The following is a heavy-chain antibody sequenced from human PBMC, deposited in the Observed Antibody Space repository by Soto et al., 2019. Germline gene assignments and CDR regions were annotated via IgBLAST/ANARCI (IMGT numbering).Heavy chain of an antibody. CDR2: ISAYNNYT. V-gene: IGHV1-18*04. D-gene: IGHD2-8*01. CDR3: ARRLCTTSSCTSQLGMDV. J-gene: IGHJ6*02. Sequence: ASVKVSCKASGYTFTNCQFTWVRQAPGQGLEWMGWISAYNNYTKYAENFQDRFTMTTDPSTTTAYMDLRSLRSDDTAVYYCARRLCTTSSCTSQLGMDVWGQGTTVT. CDR1: GYTFTNCQ.